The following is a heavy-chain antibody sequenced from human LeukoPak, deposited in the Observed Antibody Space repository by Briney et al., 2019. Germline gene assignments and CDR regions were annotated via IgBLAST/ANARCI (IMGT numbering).Heavy chain of an antibody. J-gene: IGHJ4*02. CDR2: ISASGNT. Sequence: PSETLALTCTVSGGSISNYYWSWIRQPAGKGLEWIGRISASGNTNYNPSLKSRVTMSVDTSMNLFALKLSSVTAADTAVYYCARQGVATAIDYWGQGTLVTVSS. V-gene: IGHV4-4*07. CDR3: ARQGVATAIDY. CDR1: GGSISNYY. D-gene: IGHD2-21*02.